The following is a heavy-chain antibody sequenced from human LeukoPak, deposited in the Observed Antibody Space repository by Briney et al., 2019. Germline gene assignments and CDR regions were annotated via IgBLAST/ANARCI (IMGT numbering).Heavy chain of an antibody. D-gene: IGHD3-22*01. V-gene: IGHV4-34*01. CDR2: INHSGST. CDR3: ARGGTKDYFDSSGAFDH. CDR1: GGSFSGYY. Sequence: PSETLSLTCAVYGGSFSGYYWSWIHQPPGKGLEWIGEINHSGSTNYNPSLRSRVTISVDTSKNQFSLKLNSVTAADTAVYYCARGGTKDYFDSSGAFDHWGQGTLVTVSS. J-gene: IGHJ4*02.